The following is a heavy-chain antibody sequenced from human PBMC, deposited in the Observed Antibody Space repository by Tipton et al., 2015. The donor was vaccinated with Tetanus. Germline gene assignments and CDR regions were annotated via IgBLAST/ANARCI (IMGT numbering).Heavy chain of an antibody. CDR2: SWYDGTDK. V-gene: IGHV3-33*01. CDR1: GFIFSSYG. Sequence: SLRLSCAASGFIFSSYGIHWVRQAPGKGLEWVADSWYDGTDKYYADSVKGRFTISRDNSKNTLYLQMNSLRAGDTAVSYCASGADCSGGSCFSGGVDSWGQGTQVTVSS. J-gene: IGHJ1*01. CDR3: ASGADCSGGSCFSGGVDS. D-gene: IGHD2-15*01.